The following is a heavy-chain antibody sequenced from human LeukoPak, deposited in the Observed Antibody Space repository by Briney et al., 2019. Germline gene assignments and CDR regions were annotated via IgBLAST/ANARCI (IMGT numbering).Heavy chain of an antibody. CDR3: ARVSSDGDYVYEVAWFDP. D-gene: IGHD4-17*01. CDR2: INPNSGGT. J-gene: IGHJ5*02. Sequence: ASVKVSCKASGYTFTGYYMHWVRQAPGQGLGWMGWINPNSGGTNYAQRFQGRVTMTRDTSISTAYMELSRLRSDDTAVYYCARVSSDGDYVYEVAWFDPWGQGTLVTVSS. V-gene: IGHV1-2*02. CDR1: GYTFTGYY.